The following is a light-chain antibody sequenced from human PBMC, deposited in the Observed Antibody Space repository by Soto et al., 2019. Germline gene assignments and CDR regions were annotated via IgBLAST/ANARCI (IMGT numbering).Light chain of an antibody. CDR3: QYFDSSLGGVV. CDR1: TANIGAGYE. CDR2: GNI. J-gene: IGLJ2*01. Sequence: QSVLTQPPSVSGAPGQRVVICCTGRTANIGAGYEVHRYQQYPGTAPTLLIQGNINRPSGAPDRSSGSKSATSASLAITGLQAEDEADYYCQYFDSSLGGVVFGAGTKVTVL. V-gene: IGLV1-40*01.